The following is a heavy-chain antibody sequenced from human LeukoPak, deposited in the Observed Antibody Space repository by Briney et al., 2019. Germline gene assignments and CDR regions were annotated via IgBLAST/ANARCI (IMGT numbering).Heavy chain of an antibody. Sequence: SETLSLTCTVSGVSVSSGYYWSWIRQHPGKGLEYIGYIYYSGSTYYNPSLRSRVTISEDTSKNQFSLELTSVTAADTAVYFCARDLHYYVAMDVWGQGTTVTVSS. CDR2: IYYSGST. CDR1: GVSVSSGYY. J-gene: IGHJ6*02. CDR3: ARDLHYYVAMDV. V-gene: IGHV4-31*03. D-gene: IGHD3-10*02.